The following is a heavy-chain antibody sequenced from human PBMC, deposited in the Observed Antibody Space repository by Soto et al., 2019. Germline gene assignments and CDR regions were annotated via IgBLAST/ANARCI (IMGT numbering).Heavy chain of an antibody. J-gene: IGHJ4*02. D-gene: IGHD6-13*01. V-gene: IGHV3-23*01. Sequence: PGGSLRLSCAASGFTFSSYAMSWVRQAPGKGLEWVSAISGSGGSTYYADSVKGRFTISRDNSKNTLYLQMNSLRAEDMAVYYCARQEYSTTWYLKYWGQGTLVTVSS. CDR2: ISGSGGST. CDR1: GFTFSSYA. CDR3: ARQEYSTTWYLKY.